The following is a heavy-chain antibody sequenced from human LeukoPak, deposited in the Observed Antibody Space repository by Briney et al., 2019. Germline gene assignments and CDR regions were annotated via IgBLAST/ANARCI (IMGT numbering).Heavy chain of an antibody. V-gene: IGHV1-46*01. D-gene: IGHD1-26*01. Sequence: GASVKVSCKASGYTFTSYYMHWVRQAPGQGLEWMGIINPSGGSTSYAEKFQGRVTITADTSTDTAYMELSSLRSEDTAVYYCATGSGSYHDYWGQGTLVTVSS. J-gene: IGHJ4*02. CDR3: ATGSGSYHDY. CDR1: GYTFTSYY. CDR2: INPSGGST.